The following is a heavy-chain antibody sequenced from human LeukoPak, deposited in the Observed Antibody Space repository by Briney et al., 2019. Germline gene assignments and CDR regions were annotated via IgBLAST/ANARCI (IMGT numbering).Heavy chain of an antibody. CDR3: ARGGPVLRYFDWLFYFDY. CDR1: GYTFTGYY. V-gene: IGHV1-2*02. D-gene: IGHD3-9*01. J-gene: IGHJ4*02. CDR2: INPNSGGT. Sequence: GASVKVSCKASGYTFTGYYMHWVRQAPGQGLEWMGWINPNSGGTNYAQKFQGRVTMTRDTSISTAYMELSRLRSDDTAVYYCARGGPVLRYFDWLFYFDYWGQGTLVTVSS.